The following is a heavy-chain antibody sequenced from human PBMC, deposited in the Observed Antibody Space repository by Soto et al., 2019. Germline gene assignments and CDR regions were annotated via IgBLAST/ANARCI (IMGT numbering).Heavy chain of an antibody. V-gene: IGHV3-53*04. CDR2: IYSGGST. J-gene: IGHJ6*02. Sequence: EVQLVESGGGLVQPGGSLRLSCAASGFTVSSNYMSWVRQAPGKGLEWVSVIYSGGSTYYADSVKGRFTISRHNSKNTLYLQMNSLRAEDTAVYYCATQGGGAARGPEGYYYGMDVWGQGTTVTVSS. D-gene: IGHD1-26*01. CDR3: ATQGGGAARGPEGYYYGMDV. CDR1: GFTVSSNY.